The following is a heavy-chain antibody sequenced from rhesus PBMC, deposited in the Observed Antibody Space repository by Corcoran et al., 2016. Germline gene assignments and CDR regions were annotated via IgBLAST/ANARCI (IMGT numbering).Heavy chain of an antibody. V-gene: IGHV4-80*01. Sequence: QVQLQGSGPGLVKPSETLSLTCTVSGASINNYWWSWIRQPPGKGLEWIGQMNANTGSTFYSPSLKSRVTISKDASKNQFSLKLSSVTAADTAVYYCARWGDGLDSWGQGVVVTVSS. J-gene: IGHJ6*01. CDR2: MNANTGST. CDR3: ARWGDGLDS. CDR1: GASINNYW.